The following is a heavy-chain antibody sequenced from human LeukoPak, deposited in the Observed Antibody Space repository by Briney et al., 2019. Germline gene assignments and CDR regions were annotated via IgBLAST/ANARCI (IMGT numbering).Heavy chain of an antibody. CDR1: GFTFSSYA. CDR3: AKEFYFATAV. CDR2: ISYDGSNK. D-gene: IGHD2-15*01. J-gene: IGHJ6*02. V-gene: IGHV3-30*04. Sequence: PGGSLRLSCAVSGFTFSSYAMHWVRQAPGKGLEWVAVISYDGSNKYYADSVKGRFTISRDNSKNTLYLQMNSLRAEDTAVYYCAKEFYFATAVWGQGTTVTVSS.